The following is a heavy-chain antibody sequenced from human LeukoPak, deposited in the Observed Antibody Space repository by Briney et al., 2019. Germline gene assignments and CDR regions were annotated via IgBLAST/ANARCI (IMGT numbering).Heavy chain of an antibody. D-gene: IGHD3-10*01. CDR1: GFTFSSYS. V-gene: IGHV3-21*01. Sequence: GGSLTLFCAASGFTFSSYSMHWAPHARGKGLECVSSISSSSSYIYYADSVKGRFTISRDNAKSSLYLQMNSLRAEDTAVYYCASLTMVRGDGMDVWGQGTTVTVSS. CDR3: ASLTMVRGDGMDV. J-gene: IGHJ6*02. CDR2: ISSSSSYI.